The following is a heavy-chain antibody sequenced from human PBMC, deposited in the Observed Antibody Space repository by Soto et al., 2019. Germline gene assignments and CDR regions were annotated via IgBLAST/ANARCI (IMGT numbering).Heavy chain of an antibody. D-gene: IGHD3-3*01. Sequence: ASVKVSCKVSGYTLTELSMHWVRQAPGKGLEWMGGFDPEDGETIYAQKFQGRVTMTEDTSTDTAYMELSSLRSEDTAVYYCATYDFWSGYLKTFDYWGQGTLVTVSS. CDR2: FDPEDGET. V-gene: IGHV1-24*01. J-gene: IGHJ4*02. CDR1: GYTLTELS. CDR3: ATYDFWSGYLKTFDY.